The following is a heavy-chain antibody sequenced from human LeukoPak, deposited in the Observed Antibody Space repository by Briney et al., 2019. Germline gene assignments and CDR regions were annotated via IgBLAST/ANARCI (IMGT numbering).Heavy chain of an antibody. CDR2: IYSGGST. V-gene: IGHV3-53*05. J-gene: IGHJ4*02. CDR3: AKDHRLAAAGTETDY. Sequence: GGSLRLSCAASGFTVSSNYMSWVRQAPGKGLEWVSVIYSGGSTYYADSVKGRFTISRDNSKNTLYLQMNSLRAEDTAVYYCAKDHRLAAAGTETDYWGQGTLVTVSS. D-gene: IGHD6-13*01. CDR1: GFTVSSNY.